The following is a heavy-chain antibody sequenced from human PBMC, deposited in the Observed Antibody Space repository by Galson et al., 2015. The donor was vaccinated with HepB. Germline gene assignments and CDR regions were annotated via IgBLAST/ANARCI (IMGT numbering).Heavy chain of an antibody. Sequence: QSGAEVKKPGESLRISCKGSGYSFTSYWISWVRQMPGKGLEWMGRIDPSDSYTNYSPPSQGHVTISADKSISTAYLQWSSLKASDTAMYYCARTPYCSSTSCYRGGNWFDPWGQGTLVTVSS. D-gene: IGHD2-2*02. CDR2: IDPSDSYT. J-gene: IGHJ5*02. CDR1: GYSFTSYW. V-gene: IGHV5-10-1*01. CDR3: ARTPYCSSTSCYRGGNWFDP.